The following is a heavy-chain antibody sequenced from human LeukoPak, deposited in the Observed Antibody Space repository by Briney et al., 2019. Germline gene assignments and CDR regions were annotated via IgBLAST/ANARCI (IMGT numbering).Heavy chain of an antibody. CDR1: GFTFSDYY. J-gene: IGHJ4*02. D-gene: IGHD3-22*01. CDR2: ISSSGSTI. V-gene: IGHV3-11*01. Sequence: GGSLRLSCAASGFTFSDYYMSWIRQAPGKGLEWVSYISSSGSTIYYADSVKGRFTISRDNAKNSLYLQMNSLRAEDTAVYYCATSLHYYDSSPRSEWGQGTLVTVSS. CDR3: ATSLHYYDSSPRSE.